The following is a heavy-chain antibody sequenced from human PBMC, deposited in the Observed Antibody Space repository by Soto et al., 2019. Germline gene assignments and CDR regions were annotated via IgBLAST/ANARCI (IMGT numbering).Heavy chain of an antibody. V-gene: IGHV3-23*01. Sequence: EVQLLESGGGLVQPGGSLRLSCVASGFTFTTHAMSWVRQSPGKGLEWVLTFSGSGGNIYYAEAVKGRLTISRDDSKNTLYLQMNSLRVEDTAVYYCAKDPPWTVGPLAMDVWGQGTTVTVSS. D-gene: IGHD3-10*01. J-gene: IGHJ6*02. CDR1: GFTFTTHA. CDR2: FSGSGGNI. CDR3: AKDPPWTVGPLAMDV.